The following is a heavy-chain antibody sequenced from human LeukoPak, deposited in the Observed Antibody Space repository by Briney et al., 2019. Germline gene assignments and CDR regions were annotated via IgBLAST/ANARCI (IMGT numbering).Heavy chain of an antibody. J-gene: IGHJ4*02. V-gene: IGHV7-4-1*02. Sequence: ASVKVSCKASGYTFTSFGISWVRQAPGQGLEWMGWINTNTGNPTYAQGFTGRFVFSLDTSVSTAYLQISSLKAEDTAVYYCARVPSVRSGGSDFDYWGQGTLVTVSS. CDR3: ARVPSVRSGGSDFDY. D-gene: IGHD2-15*01. CDR1: GYTFTSFG. CDR2: INTNTGNP.